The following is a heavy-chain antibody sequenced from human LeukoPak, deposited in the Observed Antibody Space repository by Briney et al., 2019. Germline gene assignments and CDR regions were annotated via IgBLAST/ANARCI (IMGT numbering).Heavy chain of an antibody. CDR2: IYHSGST. V-gene: IGHV4-59*08. CDR1: GASLRTYY. CDR3: ARTNYYGSGSYYPDL. Sequence: PSDTLSLPCTVSGASLRTYYWSWIRQPPGKGLEWVGFIYHSGSTDYSPSLKRRGTISVDTSKNQFSLKLSSVTAADTAVYYCARTNYYGSGSYYPDLWGQGTLVTVSS. D-gene: IGHD3-10*01. J-gene: IGHJ5*02.